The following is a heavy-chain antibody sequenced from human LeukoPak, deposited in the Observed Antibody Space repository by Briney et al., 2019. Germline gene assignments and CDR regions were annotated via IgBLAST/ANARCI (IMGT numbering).Heavy chain of an antibody. D-gene: IGHD3-22*01. CDR1: NGSFSGYY. J-gene: IGHJ4*02. V-gene: IGHV4-34*01. CDR2: INHSGGT. Sequence: PSETLSLTCAVYNGSFSGYYWSWIRQSPGKGLEWIGEINHSGGTNYNPSLKSRLTISVDTSKNQFSLKLSSVTAADTAVYYCARASYSYDISGWVPFDYWGQGTLVTVSS. CDR3: ARASYSYDISGWVPFDY.